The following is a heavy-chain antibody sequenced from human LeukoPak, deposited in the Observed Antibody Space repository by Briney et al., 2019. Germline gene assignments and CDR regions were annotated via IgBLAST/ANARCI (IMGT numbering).Heavy chain of an antibody. CDR3: ARRDGSSSWIRFDP. V-gene: IGHV5-51*01. CDR2: IYPGDSDT. Sequence: GESPKISCKGSGYSFTSYWIGWVRQMPGKGLGWMGIIYPGDSDTRYSPSFQGQVTISADKSISTAYLQWSSLKASDTAMYYCARRDGSSSWIRFDPWGQGTLATVSS. D-gene: IGHD6-13*01. J-gene: IGHJ5*02. CDR1: GYSFTSYW.